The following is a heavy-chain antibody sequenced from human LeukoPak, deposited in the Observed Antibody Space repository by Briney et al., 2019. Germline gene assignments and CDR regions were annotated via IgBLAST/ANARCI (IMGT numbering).Heavy chain of an antibody. Sequence: SETLSLTCAVYGGSFSGYYWSWIRQPPGKGLAWIGEINHSGSTNYNPSLKSRVTISVDTSKNQFSLKLSSVTAADTAVYYCASSDFNDCSSTSCYYYYYYMDVWGKGTTVTVSS. CDR3: ASSDFNDCSSTSCYYYYYYMDV. CDR2: INHSGST. V-gene: IGHV4-34*01. CDR1: GGSFSGYY. J-gene: IGHJ6*03. D-gene: IGHD2-2*01.